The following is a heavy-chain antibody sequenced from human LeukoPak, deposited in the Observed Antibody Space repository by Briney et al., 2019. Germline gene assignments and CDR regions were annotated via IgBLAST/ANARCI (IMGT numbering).Heavy chain of an antibody. CDR1: GGSFSGYY. V-gene: IGHV4-34*01. CDR2: INHSGGT. Sequence: SETLSLTCAVYGGSFSGYYWSWIRQPPGKGLEWIGEINHSGGTNYNPSLKSRVTISVDTSKNQFSLKLSSVTAADTAVYYCARGPTWRYYDSSGYPQPIDYWGQGTLVTVSS. J-gene: IGHJ4*02. D-gene: IGHD3-22*01. CDR3: ARGPTWRYYDSSGYPQPIDY.